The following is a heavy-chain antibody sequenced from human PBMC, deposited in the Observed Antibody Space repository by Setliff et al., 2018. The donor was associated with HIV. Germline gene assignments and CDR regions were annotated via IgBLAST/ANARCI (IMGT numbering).Heavy chain of an antibody. CDR1: GGSFDAYY. CDR3: FLEVPLMMGTTPPL. CDR2: MNHSGNT. V-gene: IGHV4-34*01. D-gene: IGHD1-7*01. Sequence: SETLSLTCDVSGGSFDAYYWSWIRQPPGKGLEWIGEMNHSGNTSYNPSLKSRVTISVDTTKNQFSLKLNTVTAADTAIYYCFLEVPLMMGTTPPLWGQGTLVTVSS. J-gene: IGHJ4*02.